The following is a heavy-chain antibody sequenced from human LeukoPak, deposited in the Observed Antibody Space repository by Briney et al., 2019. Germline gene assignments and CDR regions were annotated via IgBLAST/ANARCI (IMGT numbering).Heavy chain of an antibody. Sequence: GGSLRLYCAASGFTFSIYAMSWVRQAPGKGLEWVSDISGSGGSTYYADSVKGRFSISRDNSRNTLYLQMNSLRAEDTAVYYCAKTSTYRVGAFDYWGQETLVTVSS. CDR1: GFTFSIYA. V-gene: IGHV3-23*01. D-gene: IGHD5-12*01. J-gene: IGHJ4*02. CDR2: ISGSGGST. CDR3: AKTSTYRVGAFDY.